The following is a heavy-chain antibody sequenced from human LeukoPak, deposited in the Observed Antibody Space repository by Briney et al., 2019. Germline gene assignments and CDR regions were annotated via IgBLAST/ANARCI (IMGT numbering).Heavy chain of an antibody. D-gene: IGHD1-7*01. J-gene: IGHJ4*02. CDR2: INDSGGT. CDR1: GGTFSGYY. Sequence: AGTLSLTCAVYGGTFSGYYWSWVRQPPGKGLEGVGEINDSGGTNYNPSLNSRLTISVDTSKNQFSLKLSSVPAADAAVYYCARGELELRSNAPIYFDYWGQGTLLTVPS. CDR3: ARGELELRSNAPIYFDY. V-gene: IGHV4-34*01.